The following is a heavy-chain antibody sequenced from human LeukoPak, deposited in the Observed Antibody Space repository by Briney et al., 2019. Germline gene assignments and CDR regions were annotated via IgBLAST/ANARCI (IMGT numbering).Heavy chain of an antibody. D-gene: IGHD4-23*01. V-gene: IGHV4-59*01. CDR1: GGSITSDS. Sequence: SETLSLTCTVSGGSITSDSWSWIRQPPGKGLEWIGYIYYSGSTSYNPSLKSRVTMSVDTSKKQFSLKLSSVTAADTAVYYFARQWTTVAPYWYFDLWGRGTLVTVSS. CDR2: IYYSGST. CDR3: ARQWTTVAPYWYFDL. J-gene: IGHJ2*01.